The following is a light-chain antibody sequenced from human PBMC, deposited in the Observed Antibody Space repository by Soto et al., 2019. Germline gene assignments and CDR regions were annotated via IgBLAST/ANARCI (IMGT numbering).Light chain of an antibody. Sequence: VLTQPRSVSGSPGQSVTISCTGTSSDVGGYNYVSWYRRHPGKAPKLMIYDVNKRPSGVPDRFSGSKSGNTASLTISGLQADDEADYYCCSYAGTYTYAFGTGTKVTVL. CDR2: DVN. CDR3: CSYAGTYTYA. J-gene: IGLJ1*01. CDR1: SSDVGGYNY. V-gene: IGLV2-11*01.